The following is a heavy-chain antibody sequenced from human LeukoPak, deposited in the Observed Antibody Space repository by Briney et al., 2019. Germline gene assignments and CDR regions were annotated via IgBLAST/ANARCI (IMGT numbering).Heavy chain of an antibody. J-gene: IGHJ6*03. CDR1: GYSISSGYY. Sequence: SETLSLTCTVSGYSISSGYYWGWIRQPPGKGLEWIGSIYYSGSTYYNPSLKSRVTISVDTSKNQFSLKLSSVTAADTAVYYCARGVDTAMVKYYYYMDIWGKGTTVTVSS. CDR2: IYYSGST. D-gene: IGHD5-18*01. V-gene: IGHV4-38-2*02. CDR3: ARGVDTAMVKYYYYMDI.